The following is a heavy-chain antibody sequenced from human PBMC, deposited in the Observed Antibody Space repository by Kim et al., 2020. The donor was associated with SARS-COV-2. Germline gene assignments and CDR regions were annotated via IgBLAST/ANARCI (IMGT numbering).Heavy chain of an antibody. J-gene: IGHJ4*02. V-gene: IGHV3-48*02. CDR2: ISSSSSTI. D-gene: IGHD5-12*01. CDR3: ARAVATTTHNEFDY. Sequence: GGSLRLSCAASGFTFSSYSMNWVRQAPGKGLEWVSYISSSSSTIYYADSVKGRSTISRDNAKNSLYLQMNSLRDEDTAVYYCARAVATTTHNEFDYWGQGTLVTVSS. CDR1: GFTFSSYS.